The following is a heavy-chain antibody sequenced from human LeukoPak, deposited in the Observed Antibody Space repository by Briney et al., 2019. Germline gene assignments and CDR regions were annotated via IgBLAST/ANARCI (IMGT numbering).Heavy chain of an antibody. CDR1: GGSISTYY. J-gene: IGHJ4*02. Sequence: TSETLSLTCTVSGGSISTYYWSWIRQPPGKGLEWIGYIDYSGSTNYNPSLKSRVTISVDTSKNQFSLKLSSVTAADTAVYYCARGWTLGYWGQGTLVTVSS. V-gene: IGHV4-59*12. CDR2: IDYSGST. D-gene: IGHD1-1*01. CDR3: ARGWTLGY.